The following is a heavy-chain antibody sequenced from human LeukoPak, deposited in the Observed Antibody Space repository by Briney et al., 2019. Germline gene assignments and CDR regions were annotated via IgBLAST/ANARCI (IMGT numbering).Heavy chain of an antibody. CDR2: IDHTRDT. D-gene: IGHD3-10*01. V-gene: IGHV4-34*01. J-gene: IGHJ3*02. CDR1: GASFSNSY. CDR3: ARDHYYASGSYSDAFDI. Sequence: PSETLSLTCAVYGASFSNSYWSWIRQPPGKGLEWIGEIDHTRDTKYNPSLKGRVTISVDTSKNQFSLDLTSVTATDTAVYYCARDHYYASGSYSDAFDIWGQGTMVTVSS.